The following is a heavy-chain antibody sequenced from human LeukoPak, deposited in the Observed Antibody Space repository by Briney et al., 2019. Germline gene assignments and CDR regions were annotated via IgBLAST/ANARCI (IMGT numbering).Heavy chain of an antibody. J-gene: IGHJ5*02. D-gene: IGHD3-10*01. CDR1: GFTFSSYW. CDR2: IKQDGSEK. CDR3: ARDGPNVLLWFGELTNNWFDP. Sequence: GGSLRLSCAASGFTFSSYWMSWVRQAPGKGLEWVANIKQDGSEKYYVDSVKGRFTISRDNAKNSLYLQMNSLRAEDTAVYYWARDGPNVLLWFGELTNNWFDPWGQGTLVTVSS. V-gene: IGHV3-7*03.